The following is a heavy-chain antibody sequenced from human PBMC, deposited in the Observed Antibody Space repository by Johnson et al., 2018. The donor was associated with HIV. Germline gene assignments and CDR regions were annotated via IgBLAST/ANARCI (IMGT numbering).Heavy chain of an antibody. Sequence: EVQLVQSGGGLIQPGGSLRLSCAASGFTVSSNYMSWVRQAPGKGMEWLSVIYSGGSIYQADSVKGRFTISRDNSKNTLYLQMNSLRAEDTAVYYCASRPGGDFCSGGSCRPNPYDGFDIWGQGTMVTVSS. CDR3: ASRPGGDFCSGGSCRPNPYDGFDI. V-gene: IGHV3-53*01. J-gene: IGHJ3*02. CDR1: GFTVSSNY. CDR2: IYSGGSI. D-gene: IGHD2-15*01.